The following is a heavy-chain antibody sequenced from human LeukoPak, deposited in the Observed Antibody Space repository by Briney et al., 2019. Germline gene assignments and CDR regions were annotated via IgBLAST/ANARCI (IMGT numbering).Heavy chain of an antibody. V-gene: IGHV3-23*01. J-gene: IGHJ4*02. D-gene: IGHD6-6*01. CDR3: SKDFCEYTSSSLDF. CDR2: ISGSGGST. CDR1: GFTFSSYA. Sequence: GGSLRLSCAASGFTFSSYAMNWVRQAPGKGLEWVSAISGSGGSTYYADSVKGHFTISRDNSKGTLYLQMNSPKAEDTAVYYCSKDFCEYTSSSLDFWGQGTLVAVSS.